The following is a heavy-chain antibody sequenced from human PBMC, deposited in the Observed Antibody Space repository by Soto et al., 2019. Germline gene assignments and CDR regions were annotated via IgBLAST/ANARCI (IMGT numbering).Heavy chain of an antibody. CDR3: AILTGDYDSSGYYLGAFDI. CDR1: GGSISSYY. D-gene: IGHD3-22*01. CDR2: IYYSGST. V-gene: IGHV4-59*01. Sequence: SETLSLTCTVSGGSISSYYWSWIRQPPGKGLEWIGYIYYSGSTNYNPSLKSRVTISVDTSKNQFTLKLSSVTAADTAVYYCAILTGDYDSSGYYLGAFDIWGQGTMVTVSS. J-gene: IGHJ3*02.